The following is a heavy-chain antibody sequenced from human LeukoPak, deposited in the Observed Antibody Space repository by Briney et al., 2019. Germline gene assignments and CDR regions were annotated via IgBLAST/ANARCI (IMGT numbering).Heavy chain of an antibody. J-gene: IGHJ5*02. V-gene: IGHV5-51*01. CDR1: GYSFTSYW. CDR3: ARRIAVAGTGGDWFDP. CDR2: IYPGDSDT. D-gene: IGHD6-19*01. Sequence: GESLKISCKGSGYSFTSYWIGWVRQMPGKGLEWMGIIYPGDSDTRYSPSFQGQVTISADKSISTAYLQWSSLKASDTAMYYCARRIAVAGTGGDWFDPWGQGTLVTVSS.